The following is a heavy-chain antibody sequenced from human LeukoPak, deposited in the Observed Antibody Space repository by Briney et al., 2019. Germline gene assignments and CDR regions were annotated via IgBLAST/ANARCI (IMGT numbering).Heavy chain of an antibody. CDR3: ARGDPYAGYTVDY. Sequence: PGGSLRLSCAASGFTFSSYWMHWVRQAPGKGLVWVSRINSDGSSTSYADSVKGRFTISRDNAKNTLYLQMNSLRAEDTAVYYCARGDPYAGYTVDYWGQGTLVTVSS. CDR1: GFTFSSYW. V-gene: IGHV3-74*01. CDR2: INSDGSST. D-gene: IGHD6-13*01. J-gene: IGHJ4*02.